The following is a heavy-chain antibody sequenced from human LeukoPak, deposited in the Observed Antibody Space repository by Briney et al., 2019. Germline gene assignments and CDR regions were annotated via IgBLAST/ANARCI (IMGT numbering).Heavy chain of an antibody. CDR3: ARMLGIAAAGKVWWFDP. D-gene: IGHD6-13*01. CDR1: GYTFTIYG. J-gene: IGHJ5*02. CDR2: ISAYNGST. Sequence: GASVKVSCKASGYTFTIYGISWVRQAPGQGLEWMGWISAYNGSTNYAQKLQGRVTMTTDTSTSTAYMELRSLRSDDTAVYYCARMLGIAAAGKVWWFDPWGQGTLVTVSS. V-gene: IGHV1-18*04.